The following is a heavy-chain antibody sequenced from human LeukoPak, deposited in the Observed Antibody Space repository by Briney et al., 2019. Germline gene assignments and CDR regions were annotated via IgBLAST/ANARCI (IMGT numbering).Heavy chain of an antibody. CDR3: AAGYCTSISCYAAGV. CDR1: SLTFSNSA. Sequence: SVKVSCKGSSLTFSNSAVQWVRQGRGQRLEWIGWNVVGSGDTNYAQRFQERVTITRDMSTNTAYMELSSLSSEDTAVYYCAAGYCTSISCYAAGVWGQGTTVIVSS. CDR2: NVVGSGDT. V-gene: IGHV1-58*01. J-gene: IGHJ6*02. D-gene: IGHD2-2*01.